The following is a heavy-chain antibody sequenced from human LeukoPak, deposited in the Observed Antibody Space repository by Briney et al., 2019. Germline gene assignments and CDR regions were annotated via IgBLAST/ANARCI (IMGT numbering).Heavy chain of an antibody. CDR3: ARALNYGGDSDY. J-gene: IGHJ4*02. D-gene: IGHD4-23*01. CDR1: GFTFNNYS. Sequence: GGSLRLSCVASGFTFNNYSMNWVRQAPGKGLEWVSSISSSSSYIDYADSVKGRFTISRDNAKNSVYLQMNNLRAEDTAVYYCARALNYGGDSDYWGQGTLVTVSS. V-gene: IGHV3-21*01. CDR2: ISSSSSYI.